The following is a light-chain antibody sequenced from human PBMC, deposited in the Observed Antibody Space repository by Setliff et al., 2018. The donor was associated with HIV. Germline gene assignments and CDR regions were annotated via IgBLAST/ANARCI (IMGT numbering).Light chain of an antibody. CDR2: ELS. CDR3: SSYTSSSTLV. Sequence: QSVLTQPASVSGSPGQSITISCTGTSSDVGGYNYVSWYQQHPNKAPKLMIYELSDRPSGVSNRFSGSKSGNTAPLTISGLQAEDEAYYYCSSYTSSSTLVFGTGTKVTVL. CDR1: SSDVGGYNY. J-gene: IGLJ1*01. V-gene: IGLV2-14*03.